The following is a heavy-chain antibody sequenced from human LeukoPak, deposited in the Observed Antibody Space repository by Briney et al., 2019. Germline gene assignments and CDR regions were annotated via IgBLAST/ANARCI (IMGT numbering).Heavy chain of an antibody. CDR2: ISNDSVDK. CDR1: GFRFSDYY. Sequence: GSLKISCVGSGFRFSDYYMSWIRQAPGKGLEWVSYISNDSVDKYYVDSVRGRFTISRDNAKKSMYLQMSGLRVEDTAVYYCARRDWVSGAVRAFDIWGQGTMVTVSS. V-gene: IGHV3-11*04. J-gene: IGHJ3*02. CDR3: ARRDWVSGAVRAFDI. D-gene: IGHD3-3*01.